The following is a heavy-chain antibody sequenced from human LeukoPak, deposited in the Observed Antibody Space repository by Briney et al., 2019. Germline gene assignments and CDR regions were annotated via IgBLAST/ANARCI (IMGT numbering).Heavy chain of an antibody. CDR3: AKDTLASTTPDYHLDY. Sequence: GGSLRLSCAASGFTFSSYAMSWVRQAPGKGLEWVSAISGSGGSTYYADSVKGRFTISRDNSKNTLCLQMNSLRAEDTGVYYCAKDTLASTTPDYHLDYWGQGTLVTVSS. V-gene: IGHV3-23*01. J-gene: IGHJ4*02. CDR2: ISGSGGST. D-gene: IGHD4-17*01. CDR1: GFTFSSYA.